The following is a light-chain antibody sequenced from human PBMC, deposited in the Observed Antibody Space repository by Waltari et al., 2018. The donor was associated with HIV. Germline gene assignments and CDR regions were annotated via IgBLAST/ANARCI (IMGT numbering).Light chain of an antibody. J-gene: IGLJ2*01. CDR2: NTN. CDR1: SSNIRTHD. Sequence: QSVLTQPPSVSGAPGQRVTLSCPGHSSNIRTHDRHWYQQAPGTAPQLLIYNTNNRPSGVPERFSGSKSGTSASLAITGLQAEDEADYYCQSSDSTLSGSVFGGGTKLTVL. CDR3: QSSDSTLSGSV. V-gene: IGLV1-40*01.